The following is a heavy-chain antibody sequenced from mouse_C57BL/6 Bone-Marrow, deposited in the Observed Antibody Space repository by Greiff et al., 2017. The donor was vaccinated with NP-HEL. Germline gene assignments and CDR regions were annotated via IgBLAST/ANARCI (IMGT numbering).Heavy chain of an antibody. CDR3: ARVTGYYAMDY. CDR2: SRNKANDYTT. V-gene: IGHV7-1*01. CDR1: GFTFSDFY. J-gene: IGHJ4*01. Sequence: EVQLVESGGGLVQPGRSLRLSCATSGFTFSDFYMEWVRQAPGKGLEWIAASRNKANDYTTAYSASVKGRFIVSRDTSQSILYLQMNALRAEDTAIYYCARVTGYYAMDYWGQGTSVTVSS.